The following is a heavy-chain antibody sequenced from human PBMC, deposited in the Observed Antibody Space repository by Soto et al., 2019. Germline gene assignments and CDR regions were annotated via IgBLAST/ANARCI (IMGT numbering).Heavy chain of an antibody. CDR2: VKSKVDGGSI. D-gene: IGHD3-16*01. CDR1: GGSFSGYY. V-gene: IGHV3-15*07. J-gene: IGHJ4*02. Sequence: ETLSLTCAVYGGSFSGYYWSWIRQPPGKGLEWIGRVKSKVDGGSIDYAAPVRGRFTISRDDSRNTVDLQMNSLIAEYSAVYYCRADLPDWGAYAFGYWGRGPLV. CDR3: RADLPDWGAYAFGY.